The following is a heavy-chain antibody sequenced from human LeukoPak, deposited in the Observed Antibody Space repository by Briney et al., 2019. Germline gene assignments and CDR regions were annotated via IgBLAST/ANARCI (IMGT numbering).Heavy chain of an antibody. V-gene: IGHV3-72*01. Sequence: PGGSLRLSCAASAITVSSNYMDWVRQAPGKGLEWIARSRNRANSYTTEYAASVKGRFAISRDDSQNSLYLQMNSLTVEDTAVYYCARGYGSWDAFDYWGQGTLVTVSS. CDR2: SRNRANSYTT. J-gene: IGHJ4*02. CDR1: AITVSSNY. CDR3: ARGYGSWDAFDY. D-gene: IGHD6-13*01.